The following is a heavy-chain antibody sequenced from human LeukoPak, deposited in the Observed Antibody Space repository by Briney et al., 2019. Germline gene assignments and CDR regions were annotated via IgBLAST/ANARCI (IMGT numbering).Heavy chain of an antibody. D-gene: IGHD2/OR15-2a*01. Sequence: SETLSLTCTVSGGSMSSYYWSWIRQPPDKGLEWVAYISYSGSTRYNPSLNSRVTLSLDTSKNQISLKLSSVTAADTAMYFCARRRAGTGLNSEENWFDPWGQGTLVTVSS. V-gene: IGHV4-59*08. CDR1: GGSMSSYY. CDR2: ISYSGST. J-gene: IGHJ5*02. CDR3: ARRRAGTGLNSEENWFDP.